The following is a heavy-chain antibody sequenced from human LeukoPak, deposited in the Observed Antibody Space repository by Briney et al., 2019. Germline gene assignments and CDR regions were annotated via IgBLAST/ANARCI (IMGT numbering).Heavy chain of an antibody. D-gene: IGHD2-15*01. Sequence: GGSLRLSCAASGFTFSTYAMSWVRQAPGKGLEWVSAISGSGTSTYYADSVKGRFIISRNNSKNTLLLQMNSLRAEDTAVYYCAKCLTGGSCYAAFDFWGQGTLVTVSS. CDR3: AKCLTGGSCYAAFDF. CDR1: GFTFSTYA. CDR2: ISGSGTST. J-gene: IGHJ4*02. V-gene: IGHV3-23*01.